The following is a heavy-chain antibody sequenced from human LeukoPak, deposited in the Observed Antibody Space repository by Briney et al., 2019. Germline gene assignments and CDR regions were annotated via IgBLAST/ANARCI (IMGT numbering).Heavy chain of an antibody. CDR3: AKRGSSGLYCFDS. D-gene: IGHD6-19*01. Sequence: GGYLRFSCAAAGFTFSNYTMSWVREAAGKGLEWVAGISGSGGSTYYTDSVKGRFTLSRDNSENTLYLQMNSLRAEDTAIYYCAKRGSSGLYCFDSWGQGTLVTVSS. J-gene: IGHJ4*02. V-gene: IGHV3-23*01. CDR1: GFTFSNYT. CDR2: ISGSGGST.